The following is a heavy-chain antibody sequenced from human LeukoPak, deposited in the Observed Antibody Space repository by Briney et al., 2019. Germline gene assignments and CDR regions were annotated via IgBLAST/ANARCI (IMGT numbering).Heavy chain of an antibody. CDR2: IRYDGSNK. D-gene: IGHD3-22*01. J-gene: IGHJ4*02. Sequence: GGSLRLSCAASGFTFSSYGMHWVRQAPGKGLEWVAFIRYDGSNKYYADSVKGRFTISRDNSKNTLYLQMNSLRAEDTAVYYCARQMYYYDSSGYPDYWGQGTLVTVSS. CDR1: GFTFSSYG. V-gene: IGHV3-30*02. CDR3: ARQMYYYDSSGYPDY.